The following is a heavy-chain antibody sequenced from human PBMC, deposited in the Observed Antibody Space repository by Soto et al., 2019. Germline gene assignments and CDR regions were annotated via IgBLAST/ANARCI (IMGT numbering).Heavy chain of an antibody. D-gene: IGHD1-1*01. CDR3: ARVLAVERSSKYHVTKQSLFYYYGMDV. CDR1: GGSISTYY. Sequence: QVQLQESGPGLVKPSETLSLTCTVSGGSISTYYWSWIRQPPGKGLEWIGYIYYIGSTNYNPSLKSRVTISVDTYKNQFSLKLSSVTAADTAVYYCARVLAVERSSKYHVTKQSLFYYYGMDVWGQGTTVTVSS. V-gene: IGHV4-59*01. CDR2: IYYIGST. J-gene: IGHJ6*02.